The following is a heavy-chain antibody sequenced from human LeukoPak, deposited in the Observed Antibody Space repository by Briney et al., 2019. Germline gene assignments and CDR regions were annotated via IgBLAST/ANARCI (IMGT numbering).Heavy chain of an antibody. V-gene: IGHV3-9*01. D-gene: IGHD3-10*01. CDR3: AALLWFGDLGEYFQH. CDR2: ISWNSGSI. J-gene: IGHJ1*01. Sequence: GGSLRLSCAASGFTFDDYAMHWVRQAPGKGLEWVSGISWNSGSIGYADSVKGRFTISRDNAKNSLYLQMNSLRAEDTALYYCAALLWFGDLGEYFQHWGQGTLVTVSS. CDR1: GFTFDDYA.